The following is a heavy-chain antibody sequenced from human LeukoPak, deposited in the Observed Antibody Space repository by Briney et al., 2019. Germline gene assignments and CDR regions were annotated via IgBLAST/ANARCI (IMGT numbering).Heavy chain of an antibody. V-gene: IGHV4-39*07. CDR1: GRSMSSSSYY. Sequence: PETLSPARTVTGRSMSSSSYYWGWIRQHPGKGLEWIGSIYYSGSTYYNPSLKSRVTISVDTPKNQFSLKLSSVTAADTAVYYCARGRYSGSYYVSAPVANFDYWGQGTLVTVSS. D-gene: IGHD1-26*01. CDR3: ARGRYSGSYYVSAPVANFDY. CDR2: IYYSGST. J-gene: IGHJ4*02.